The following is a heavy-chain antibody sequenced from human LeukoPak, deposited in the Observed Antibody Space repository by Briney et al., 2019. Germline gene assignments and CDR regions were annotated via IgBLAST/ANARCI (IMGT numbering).Heavy chain of an antibody. J-gene: IGHJ4*02. CDR3: ARAIGGSGSTEEYYFDY. D-gene: IGHD3-10*01. Sequence: GGSLRLSCAGSGFTFSAYWMSWVRQAPGKGLEWVVVIWYDGSNKYYADSVKGRFTISRDNSKNTLYLQMNSLRAEDTAVYYCARAIGGSGSTEEYYFDYWGQGTLVTVSS. CDR1: GFTFSAYW. V-gene: IGHV3-33*08. CDR2: IWYDGSNK.